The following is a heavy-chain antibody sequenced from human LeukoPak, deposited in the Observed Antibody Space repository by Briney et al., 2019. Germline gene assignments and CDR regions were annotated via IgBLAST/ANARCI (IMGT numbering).Heavy chain of an antibody. CDR1: GYTFTSYY. CDR3: AIDYGGNFYYFDY. J-gene: IGHJ4*02. V-gene: IGHV1-46*01. D-gene: IGHD4-23*01. CDR2: INPSGGST. Sequence: ASVKVSCKASGYTFTSYYMHWVRQAPGQGLEWMGIINPSGGSTNYAQKFQGRVTITADESTSTAYMELSSLRSEDTAVYYCAIDYGGNFYYFDYWGQGTLVTVSS.